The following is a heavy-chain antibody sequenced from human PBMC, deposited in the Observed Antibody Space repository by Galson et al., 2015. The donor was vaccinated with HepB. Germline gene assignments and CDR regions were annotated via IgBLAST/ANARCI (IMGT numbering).Heavy chain of an antibody. CDR1: GYTFPRHA. Sequence: SVKVSCKASGYTFPRHAIHWVRQAPGQRPEWMGWINVRYGNTNYSHKFQGRLTVTRDITASTAYMELRSLTSEDTALYCCAREGATGYHFDTFDIWGQGTMVTVSS. J-gene: IGHJ3*02. D-gene: IGHD5-12*01. CDR2: INVRYGNT. V-gene: IGHV1-3*01. CDR3: AREGATGYHFDTFDI.